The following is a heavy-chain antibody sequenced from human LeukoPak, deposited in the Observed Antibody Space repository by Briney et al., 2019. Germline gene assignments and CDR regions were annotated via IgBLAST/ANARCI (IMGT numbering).Heavy chain of an antibody. Sequence: PSETLSLTRTVSGGSISSYYWSWIRQPPGKGLEWVGYISYSGSTNYNPSLKSRVTISLDTSKNQLSLKVSSVTAADTAVYYCARHEYGGNGPFDHWGQGTLVTVSS. CDR2: ISYSGST. D-gene: IGHD4-23*01. V-gene: IGHV4-59*08. CDR1: GGSISSYY. J-gene: IGHJ4*02. CDR3: ARHEYGGNGPFDH.